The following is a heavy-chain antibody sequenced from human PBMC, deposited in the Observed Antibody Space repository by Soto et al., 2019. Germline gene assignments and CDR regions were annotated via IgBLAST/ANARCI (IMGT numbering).Heavy chain of an antibody. V-gene: IGHV3-7*03. J-gene: IGHJ4*02. D-gene: IGHD3-9*01. Sequence: SCAASGFTFSSYWMSWVRQAPGKGLEWVANIKQDGSEKYYVDSVKGRFTISRDNAKNSLYLQMNSLRAEDTAVYYCARAIDDILTGYPYYFDYWGQGTLVTVSS. CDR3: ARAIDDILTGYPYYFDY. CDR1: GFTFSSYW. CDR2: IKQDGSEK.